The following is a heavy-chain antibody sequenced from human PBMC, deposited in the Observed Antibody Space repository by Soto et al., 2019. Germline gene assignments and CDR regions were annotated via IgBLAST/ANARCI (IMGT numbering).Heavy chain of an antibody. CDR1: GYAFTTYG. V-gene: IGHV1-18*01. J-gene: IGHJ4*02. Sequence: QVHLVQSGAEVKKPGASVKVSCQASGYAFTTYGITWVRQAPGQGVEWMGWISAHNGNTNYAQKLQGRVNVTRDTASSKAYMELRSLRSDDTSVYYCGRWRYGDYWGQGALVTVSS. D-gene: IGHD1-1*01. CDR2: ISAHNGNT. CDR3: GRWRYGDY.